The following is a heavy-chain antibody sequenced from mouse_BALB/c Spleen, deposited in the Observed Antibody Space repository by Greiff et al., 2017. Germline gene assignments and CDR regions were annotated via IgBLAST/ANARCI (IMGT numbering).Heavy chain of an antibody. CDR1: GFSLTGYG. Sequence: QVQLKQSGPGLVAPSQSLSITCTVSGFSLTGYGVNWVRQPPGKGLEWLGMIWGDGSTDYNSALKSRLSISKDNSKSQVFLKMNSLQTDDTARYYCARVEAYYRYDGGRRYAMDYWGQGTSVTVSS. J-gene: IGHJ4*01. CDR3: ARVEAYYRYDGGRRYAMDY. CDR2: IWGDGST. D-gene: IGHD2-14*01. V-gene: IGHV2-6-7*01.